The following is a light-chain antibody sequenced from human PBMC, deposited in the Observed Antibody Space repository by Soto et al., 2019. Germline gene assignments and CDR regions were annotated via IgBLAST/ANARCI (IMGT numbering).Light chain of an antibody. Sequence: QVPHSPFSLSVTVGDSVTITCPASQSISSYVNLDQQKPGKDPKLLIYAASSLQSGVPSRFSGSGSGTDFTLTISILQPEDGARYYSKHRSSRLCTFAQ. CDR3: KHRSSRLCT. J-gene: IGKJ1*01. CDR2: AAS. V-gene: IGKV1-39*01. CDR1: QSISSY.